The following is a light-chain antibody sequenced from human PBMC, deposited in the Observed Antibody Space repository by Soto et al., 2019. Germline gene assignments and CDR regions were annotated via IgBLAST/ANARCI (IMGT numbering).Light chain of an antibody. CDR1: QSILYTSSKRNY. CDR3: HQYYINPPT. J-gene: IGKJ1*01. CDR2: WAS. V-gene: IGKV4-1*01. Sequence: DIVMTQSPDSLAVSLGERATLNCKSSQSILYTSSKRNYLAWYQYKPGQPPKLLVYWASTRESGVPARFSGSGYETDFTLTISSLHAEDGAVSYGHQYYINPPTFGQGPRVEIK.